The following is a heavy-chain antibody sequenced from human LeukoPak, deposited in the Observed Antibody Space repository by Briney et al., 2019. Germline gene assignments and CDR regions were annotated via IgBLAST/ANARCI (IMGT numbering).Heavy chain of an antibody. CDR1: GFIFSDSP. CDR3: TTPQVDFGVVIQFDVFDI. CDR2: IRSKANNYAT. Sequence: GGSLRLSCAASGFIFSDSPMHWVRQASGKGLEWVGRIRSKANNYATAYGASVKGRFTISRDDSKNTAYLQMNSLKTEDTAVYYCTTPQVDFGVVIQFDVFDIWGQGTMVTVSS. V-gene: IGHV3-73*01. D-gene: IGHD3-3*01. J-gene: IGHJ3*02.